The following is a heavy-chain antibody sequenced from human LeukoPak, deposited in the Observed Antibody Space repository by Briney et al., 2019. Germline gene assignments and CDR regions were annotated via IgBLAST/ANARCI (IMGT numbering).Heavy chain of an antibody. J-gene: IGHJ4*02. V-gene: IGHV5-51*01. D-gene: IGHD3-10*01. CDR1: GYSFTTYW. CDR2: IYPGDSDT. Sequence: GESLKISCEASGYSFTTYWTGWVRQMPGKGLEWMGIIYPGDSDTRYSPSFQGQVTISADKSRSTAYLQWSSLKASDTAMYYCARQHGSGSYYSRAIDYWGQGTLVTVSS. CDR3: ARQHGSGSYYSRAIDY.